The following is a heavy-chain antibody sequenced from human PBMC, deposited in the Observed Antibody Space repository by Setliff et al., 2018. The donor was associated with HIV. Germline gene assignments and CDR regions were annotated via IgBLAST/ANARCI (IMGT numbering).Heavy chain of an antibody. J-gene: IGHJ6*03. CDR2: IYYSGTT. CDR3: ARQGGYSGYGFYYYYYYMDV. Sequence: SETLSLTCTVSGGSVSSGYYWGWIRQPPGKGLEWIGTIYYSGTTYYNPSLMSRVTISVDTSKNQFSLKLSSVTAADTAVYYCARQGGYSGYGFYYYYYYMDVWGKGTTVTVSS. CDR1: GGSVSSGYY. D-gene: IGHD5-12*01. V-gene: IGHV4-39*01.